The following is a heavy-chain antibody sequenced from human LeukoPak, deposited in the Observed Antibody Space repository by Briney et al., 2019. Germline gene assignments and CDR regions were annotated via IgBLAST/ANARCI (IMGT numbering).Heavy chain of an antibody. CDR2: ISSSGSTI. D-gene: IGHD3-22*01. J-gene: IGHJ4*02. CDR1: GFTFSDYY. V-gene: IGHV3-11*04. CDR3: ARESYYYDSSGGGQPIDY. Sequence: PGGSLRLSCAASGFTFSDYYMSWIRQAPGKGLEWVSYISSSGSTIYYADSVKGRFTISRDNAKNSLYLQMNSLRAEDTAVYYCARESYYYDSSGGGQPIDYWGQGTLVTVSS.